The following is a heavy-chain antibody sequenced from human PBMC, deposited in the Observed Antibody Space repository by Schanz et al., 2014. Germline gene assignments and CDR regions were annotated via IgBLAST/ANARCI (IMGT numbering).Heavy chain of an antibody. CDR1: GFTFSSYA. CDR2: ISGSGGST. Sequence: EVQLLESGGGLVQPGGSLRLSCAASGFTFSSYAMSWVRQAPGKGLEWVSAISGSGGSTYYADSVKGSFTISRDNSKNTVYIQMNSLRAEDTAVYYCARGGPAYYFDDWGQGTLVTVSS. V-gene: IGHV3-23*01. CDR3: ARGGPAYYFDD. J-gene: IGHJ4*02.